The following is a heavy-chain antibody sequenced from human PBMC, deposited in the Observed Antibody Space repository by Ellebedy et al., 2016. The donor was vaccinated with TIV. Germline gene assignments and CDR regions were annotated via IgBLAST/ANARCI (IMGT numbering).Heavy chain of an antibody. Sequence: SETLSLTXTVSGGSISSSSFYWGWIRQPPGKGLEWIGSIYFSGRTYYKPSLKSRVTISVDRSKNQFSLQLSSVTAADTAVYYCARWGSRVTTIAYFWGQGTLVTVSS. CDR1: GGSISSSSFY. V-gene: IGHV4-39*01. J-gene: IGHJ4*02. CDR2: IYFSGRT. D-gene: IGHD4-11*01. CDR3: ARWGSRVTTIAYF.